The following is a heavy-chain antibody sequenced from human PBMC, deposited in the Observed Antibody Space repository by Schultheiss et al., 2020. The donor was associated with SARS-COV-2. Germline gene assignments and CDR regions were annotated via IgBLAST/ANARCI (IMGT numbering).Heavy chain of an antibody. CDR2: IYYSGST. Sequence: SQTLSLTCTVSSDSISNYYWSWIRQPPGKGLEWIGYIYYSGSTNYNPSLKSRVTISVDTSKNQFSLKLSSVTAADTAVYYCARAGSVGCSSTSCSYGMDFWGQGTTVTVSS. CDR1: SDSISNYY. V-gene: IGHV4-59*13. CDR3: ARAGSVGCSSTSCSYGMDF. D-gene: IGHD2-2*01. J-gene: IGHJ6*02.